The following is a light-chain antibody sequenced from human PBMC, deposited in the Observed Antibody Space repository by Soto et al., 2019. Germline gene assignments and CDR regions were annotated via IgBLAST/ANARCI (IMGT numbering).Light chain of an antibody. CDR2: LGS. CDR1: QSLLHSNGYNY. Sequence: EILLTQPPLSLPVTPGEPASISCRSSQSLLHSNGYNYLDWYLQMPGQSPQLLIYLGSNRASGVPDRFSGSGSGTDFALKISRLEAEDVGVYYCMHGTHWPIPFGQGTRLEIK. V-gene: IGKV2-28*01. CDR3: MHGTHWPIP. J-gene: IGKJ5*01.